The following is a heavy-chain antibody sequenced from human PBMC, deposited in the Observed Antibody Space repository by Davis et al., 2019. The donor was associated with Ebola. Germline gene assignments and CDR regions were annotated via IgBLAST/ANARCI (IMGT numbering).Heavy chain of an antibody. J-gene: IGHJ4*02. D-gene: IGHD2-15*01. Sequence: MPGGSLRLSCTASGGSISSSCYYWAWIRQPPGKGLEWIGNTYYGGTTYYNPSLKSRVTISSDTSKNQVSLKLTSVTAADTAVYYCARRRGDSGAFDYWGQGTLVTVSS. CDR2: TYYGGTT. CDR1: GGSISSSCYY. CDR3: ARRRGDSGAFDY. V-gene: IGHV4-39*01.